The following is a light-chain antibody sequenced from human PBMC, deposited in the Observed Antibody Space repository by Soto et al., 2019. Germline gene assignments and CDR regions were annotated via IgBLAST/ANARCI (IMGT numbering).Light chain of an antibody. CDR3: QQYSHLIT. J-gene: IGKJ5*01. CDR2: DAS. CDR1: QDISNY. Sequence: DSQMTQSPSSLSASVGGRVTITCQASQDISNYLNWYQQKLGKAPKLLIYDASNLETGVPSRFSGSGSGTDFTFTISSLQPEDIATYYCQQYSHLITFGQGTRLEIK. V-gene: IGKV1-33*01.